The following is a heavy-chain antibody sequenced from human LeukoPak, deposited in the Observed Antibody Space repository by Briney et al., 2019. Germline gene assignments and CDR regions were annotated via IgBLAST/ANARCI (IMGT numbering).Heavy chain of an antibody. Sequence: GASVKVSCKVSGYSLSELSILWVRQAPGKGLEWMGGFDPEDDEAIYAQSLQGRVTMTEDTSTDTAYMELSGLTSDDAAVYYCATDVTGTAPYDFWGQGTQVTVS. J-gene: IGHJ4*02. CDR2: FDPEDDEA. CDR3: ATDVTGTAPYDF. V-gene: IGHV1-24*01. D-gene: IGHD1-1*01. CDR1: GYSLSELS.